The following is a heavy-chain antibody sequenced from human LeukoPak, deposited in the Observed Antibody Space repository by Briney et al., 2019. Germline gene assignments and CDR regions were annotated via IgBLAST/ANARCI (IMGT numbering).Heavy chain of an antibody. D-gene: IGHD3-16*02. J-gene: IGHJ4*02. V-gene: IGHV4-30-2*01. CDR3: ARGGRLGELSLSIDY. CDR2: IYHSGST. CDR1: GGSISSGGYS. Sequence: SETLSLTCAVSGGSISSGGYSWSWIRQPPGKGLEWIGYIYHSGSTYYNPSLKSRVTISVDRSKNQFSLKLSSVTAADTAVYYCARGGRLGELSLSIDYWGQGTPVTVSS.